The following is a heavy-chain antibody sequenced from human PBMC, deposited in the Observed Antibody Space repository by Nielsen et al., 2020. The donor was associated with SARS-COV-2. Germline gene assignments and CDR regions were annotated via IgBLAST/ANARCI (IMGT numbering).Heavy chain of an antibody. CDR2: ISYDGSNK. D-gene: IGHD3-22*01. Sequence: GGSLRLSCAASGFTFSSYAMHWVRQAPGKGLEWVAVISYDGSNKYYADSVKGRFTISRDNSKNTLYLQMNSLRAEDTAVYYCARGNYYDSSGYYPLGYWGQGTLVTVSS. V-gene: IGHV3-30-3*01. CDR3: ARGNYYDSSGYYPLGY. J-gene: IGHJ4*02. CDR1: GFTFSSYA.